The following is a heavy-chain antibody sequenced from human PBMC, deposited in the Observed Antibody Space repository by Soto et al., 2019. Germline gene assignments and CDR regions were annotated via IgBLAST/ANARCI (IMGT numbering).Heavy chain of an antibody. D-gene: IGHD3-16*02. CDR3: ARDTDNYDYVWGSYRPFDY. J-gene: IGHJ4*02. V-gene: IGHV1-18*01. Sequence: GASVKVSCKASGYTFTSYGISWVRQAPGQGLEWMGWISAYNGNTNCAQKLQGRVTMTTDTSTSTAYMELRSLRSDDTAVYYCARDTDNYDYVWGSYRPFDYWGQGTLVTVSS. CDR2: ISAYNGNT. CDR1: GYTFTSYG.